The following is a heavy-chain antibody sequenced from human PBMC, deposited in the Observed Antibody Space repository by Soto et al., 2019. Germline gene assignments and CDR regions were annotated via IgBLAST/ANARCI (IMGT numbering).Heavy chain of an antibody. CDR3: AKDRGSSWYVYYYYGMDV. J-gene: IGHJ6*02. Sequence: WGSLRLSCAASGFTFSSYAMSWVRQAPGKGLEWVSAISGSGGSTYYADSVKGRFTISRDNSKNTLYLQMNSLRAEDTAVYYCAKDRGSSWYVYYYYGMDVWGQGTTVTVSS. CDR2: ISGSGGST. V-gene: IGHV3-23*01. D-gene: IGHD6-13*01. CDR1: GFTFSSYA.